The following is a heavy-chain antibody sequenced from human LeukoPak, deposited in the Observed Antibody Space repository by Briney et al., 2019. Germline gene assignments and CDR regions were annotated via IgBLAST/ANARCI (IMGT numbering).Heavy chain of an antibody. Sequence: PSETLSLTRTVSGGSLSSYYWSWIRQPPGKGLEWIGYIYYSGSTNYNPSLKSRVTISVDTSKNQFSLKLSSVTAADTAVYYCAREGLSRDGYNSDYYYYYYMDVWGKGTTVTVSS. CDR3: AREGLSRDGYNSDYYYYYYMDV. D-gene: IGHD5-24*01. CDR2: IYYSGST. J-gene: IGHJ6*03. V-gene: IGHV4-59*01. CDR1: GGSLSSYY.